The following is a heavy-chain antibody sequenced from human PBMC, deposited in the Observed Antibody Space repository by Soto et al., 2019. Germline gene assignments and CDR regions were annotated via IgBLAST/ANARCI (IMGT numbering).Heavy chain of an antibody. CDR3: PIVRVMDSALDH. D-gene: IGHD5-18*01. V-gene: IGHV3-30*05. J-gene: IGHJ4*02. Sequence: QVQLVESGGGVVQPGRSLRLSCAGSGFIFSNYGMHWVRQAPGKGLEWVAFISYDGSDILYADSVKGRFTISRDNSMSDLLLHMLGPRPEGTAVYFSPIVRVMDSALDHLGQGSLVTVS. CDR2: ISYDGSDI. CDR1: GFIFSNYG.